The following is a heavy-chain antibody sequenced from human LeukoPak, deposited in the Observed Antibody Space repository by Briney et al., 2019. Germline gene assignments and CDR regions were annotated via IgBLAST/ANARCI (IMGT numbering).Heavy chain of an antibody. J-gene: IGHJ6*03. Sequence: SETLSLTCTVSGGSISSSSYYWGWIRQPPGKELEWIGSIYYSGSTYYNPSLKSRVTISVDTSKNQFSLKLSSVTAADTAVYYCARVEQWLDNYYYYYMDVWGKGTTVTVSS. CDR2: IYYSGST. CDR3: ARVEQWLDNYYYYYMDV. CDR1: GGSISSSSYY. D-gene: IGHD6-19*01. V-gene: IGHV4-39*07.